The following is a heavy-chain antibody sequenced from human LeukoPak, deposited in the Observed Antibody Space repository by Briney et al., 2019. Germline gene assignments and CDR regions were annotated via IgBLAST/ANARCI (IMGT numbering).Heavy chain of an antibody. CDR1: GGSISSGDYY. V-gene: IGHV4-30-4*01. J-gene: IGHJ6*02. Sequence: SETLSLTCTVSGGSISSGDYYWSWIRQPPGKGLEWIGYIYYSGSTYYNPSLKSRVTISVDTSKNQFSLKLSSVTAADTAVYYCARDASPYYYYGMDVWGQGTTVTVSS. CDR3: ARDASPYYYYGMDV. CDR2: IYYSGST.